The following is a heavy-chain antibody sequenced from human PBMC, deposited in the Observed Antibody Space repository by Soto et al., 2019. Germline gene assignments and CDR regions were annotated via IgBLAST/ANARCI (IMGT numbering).Heavy chain of an antibody. J-gene: IGHJ4*02. CDR2: IIPILGIA. CDR1: GGTFSSYT. D-gene: IGHD4-17*01. V-gene: IGHV1-69*02. CDR3: ARALTTVTTKFDY. Sequence: SVTVSCKASGGTFSSYTISWVRQAPGQGLEWMGRIIPILGIANYAQKFQGRVTITADKSTSTAYMELSSLRSEDTAVYYCARALTTVTTKFDYWGQGTLVTVSS.